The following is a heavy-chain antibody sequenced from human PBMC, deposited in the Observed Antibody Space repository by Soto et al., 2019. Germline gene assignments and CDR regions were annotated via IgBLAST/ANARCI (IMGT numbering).Heavy chain of an antibody. CDR3: ARDLGASDGNGNY. J-gene: IGHJ4*02. V-gene: IGHV3-30-3*01. D-gene: IGHD3-16*01. Sequence: GGSLRLSCAASGFTFSSYAMHWVRQAPGKGLEWVAVLSYDGSKKYYEGSGKGRFTISRENSKNTLYLQMNSLRAEDTAVYYCARDLGASDGNGNYWGQGTLVTVSS. CDR1: GFTFSSYA. CDR2: LSYDGSKK.